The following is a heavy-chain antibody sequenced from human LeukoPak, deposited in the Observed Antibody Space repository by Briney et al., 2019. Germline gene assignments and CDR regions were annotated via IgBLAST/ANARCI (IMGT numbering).Heavy chain of an antibody. J-gene: IGHJ4*02. D-gene: IGHD1-26*01. CDR3: AGRRGSSFDY. Sequence: GGSLRLSCAAPGFSVSAHYMSWVRQAPGGGLEWVSTLFGGDTIDYTDSMKGRFTISRDNSGNTLYLQMNNLRADDTAVYYCAGRRGSSFDYWGRGTQVIVSS. V-gene: IGHV3-53*01. CDR2: LFGGDTI. CDR1: GFSVSAHY.